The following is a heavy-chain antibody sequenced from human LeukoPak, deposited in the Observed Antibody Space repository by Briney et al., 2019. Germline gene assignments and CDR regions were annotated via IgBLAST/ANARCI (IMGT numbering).Heavy chain of an antibody. D-gene: IGHD3-22*01. CDR2: INQDGSEK. Sequence: GGSLRLSCAASGFSFSTYWMGWVRQAPGKGLEWVANINQDGSEKFYVDSLNGRFTISRDNAKNSLYLQMNSLRAEDTAVYYCARVTLGYSEKAFDIWGQGTMVTVSS. J-gene: IGHJ3*02. V-gene: IGHV3-7*01. CDR1: GFSFSTYW. CDR3: ARVTLGYSEKAFDI.